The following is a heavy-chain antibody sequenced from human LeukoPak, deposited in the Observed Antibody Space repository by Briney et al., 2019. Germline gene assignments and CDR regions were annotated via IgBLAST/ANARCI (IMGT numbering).Heavy chain of an antibody. CDR3: ARARSGYYWDY. CDR2: ISSSSSTL. CDR1: GFTFSSSS. Sequence: GGSLRLSCAASGFTFSSSSMSWVRQAPGKGLGWVSYISSSSSTLYYADSVKGRFTISRDNAKNSLYLQMNSLRAEDTAVYYCARARSGYYWDYWGQGTLVTVSS. V-gene: IGHV3-48*01. D-gene: IGHD3-22*01. J-gene: IGHJ4*02.